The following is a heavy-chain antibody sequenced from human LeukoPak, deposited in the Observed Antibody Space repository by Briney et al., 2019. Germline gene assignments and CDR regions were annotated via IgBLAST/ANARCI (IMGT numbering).Heavy chain of an antibody. CDR1: GYTFTSYA. Sequence: ASVKVSCKASGYTFTSYAMNWVRQAPGQGLEWMGWISAYNGNTNYAQKLQGRVTMTTDTSTSTAYMELRSLRSDDTAVYYCARYSGYDSYYYYMDVWGKGTTVTVSS. D-gene: IGHD5-12*01. V-gene: IGHV1-18*01. CDR2: ISAYNGNT. J-gene: IGHJ6*03. CDR3: ARYSGYDSYYYYMDV.